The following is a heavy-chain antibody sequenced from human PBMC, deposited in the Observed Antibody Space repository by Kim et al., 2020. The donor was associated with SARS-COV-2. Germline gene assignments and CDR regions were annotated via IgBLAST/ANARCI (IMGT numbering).Heavy chain of an antibody. Sequence: GGSLRLSCAASGFTFSSYGMHWVRQAPGKGLEWVAVIWYDGSNKYYADSVKGRFTISRDNSKNTLYLQMNSLRAEDTAVYYCARGFSSGWYRGIGDFDYWGQGTLVTVSS. D-gene: IGHD6-19*01. J-gene: IGHJ4*02. CDR1: GFTFSSYG. CDR3: ARGFSSGWYRGIGDFDY. CDR2: IWYDGSNK. V-gene: IGHV3-33*08.